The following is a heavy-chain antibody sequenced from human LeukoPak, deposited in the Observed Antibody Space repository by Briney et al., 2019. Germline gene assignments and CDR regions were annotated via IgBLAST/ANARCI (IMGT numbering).Heavy chain of an antibody. CDR2: FDPEDGET. CDR3: ATSRYCTEGVCYTQRDS. V-gene: IGHV1-24*01. CDR1: GYTLTELS. Sequence: GASVTVSCKVSGYTLTELSMHWVRQAPGKGLEWMGGFDPEDGETIYAQKFQGRVTMTEDTSTDTAYMELSSLKASDTAMYYCATSRYCTEGVCYTQRDSWGQGTLVTVSS. J-gene: IGHJ5*01. D-gene: IGHD2-8*01.